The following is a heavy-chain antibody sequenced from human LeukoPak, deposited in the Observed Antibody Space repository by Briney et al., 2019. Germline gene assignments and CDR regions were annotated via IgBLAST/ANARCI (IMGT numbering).Heavy chain of an antibody. CDR3: ARDLVYYDSKGAFDI. V-gene: IGHV3-23*01. D-gene: IGHD3-22*01. CDR2: ISGSGGST. Sequence: PGGSLRLSCAASGFTFSSYAMSWVRQAPGKGLEWVSAISGSGGSTYYADSVKGRFTISRDNSKNTLYLQMNSLRAEDTAVYYCARDLVYYDSKGAFDIWGQGTMVTVSS. J-gene: IGHJ3*02. CDR1: GFTFSSYA.